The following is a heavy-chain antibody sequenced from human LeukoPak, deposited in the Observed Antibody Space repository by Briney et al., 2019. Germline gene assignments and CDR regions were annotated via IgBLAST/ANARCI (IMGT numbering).Heavy chain of an antibody. V-gene: IGHV3-23*01. D-gene: IGHD6-19*01. CDR2: IGGSGNT. J-gene: IGHJ5*02. CDR3: AKAHTSGWSPFDP. CDR1: GFTFSTYG. Sequence: GGSLRLSCAASGFTFSTYGMSWVRQAPGKGLEWVSGIGGSGNTNYADSAKGRFTISRDNSKSTLSLEMNSLRVDDTAVYYCAKAHTSGWSPFDPWGQGTLVTVPS.